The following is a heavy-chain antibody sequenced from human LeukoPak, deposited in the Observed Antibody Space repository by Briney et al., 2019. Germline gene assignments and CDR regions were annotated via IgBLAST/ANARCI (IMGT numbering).Heavy chain of an antibody. D-gene: IGHD2-15*01. V-gene: IGHV4-39*07. J-gene: IGHJ4*02. CDR3: ALDIVVPVAAWDY. CDR1: GGSISSSSYY. CDR2: IYYSGST. Sequence: PSETLSLTCTVSGGSISSSSYYWGWIRQPPGKGLEWIGSIYYSGSTYYNPSLKSRVTISVDTSKNQFSLKLSSVTAADTAVYYCALDIVVPVAAWDYWGQGTLVTVSS.